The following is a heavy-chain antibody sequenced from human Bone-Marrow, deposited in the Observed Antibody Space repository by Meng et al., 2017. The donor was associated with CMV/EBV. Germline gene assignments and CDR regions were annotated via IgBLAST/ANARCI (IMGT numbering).Heavy chain of an antibody. CDR1: GFTFSSYE. Sequence: GGSLRLSCAASGFTFSSYEMNWVRQAPGKGLEWVSYISSSGTTIYYADSVKGRFTISRDNAKNSLYLQMNSLKAEDTAVYYCARGSYSGNYSSLFPPSYYFDYWGQGTLVTVSS. CDR3: ARGSYSGNYSSLFPPSYYFDY. CDR2: ISSSGTTI. V-gene: IGHV3-48*03. J-gene: IGHJ4*02. D-gene: IGHD4-11*01.